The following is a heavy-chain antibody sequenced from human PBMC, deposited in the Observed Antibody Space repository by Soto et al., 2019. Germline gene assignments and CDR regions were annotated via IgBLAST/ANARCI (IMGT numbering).Heavy chain of an antibody. V-gene: IGHV4-59*01. CDR1: GGSISSYY. Sequence: SETLSLTCTVSGGSISSYYWSWIRQPPGKGLEWIGYIYYSGSTNYNPSLKSRVTISVDTSKNQFSLKLSSVTAADTAVYYCARDLGEDSSGYYSGYFDYWGQGTLVTVSS. J-gene: IGHJ4*02. CDR2: IYYSGST. CDR3: ARDLGEDSSGYYSGYFDY. D-gene: IGHD3-22*01.